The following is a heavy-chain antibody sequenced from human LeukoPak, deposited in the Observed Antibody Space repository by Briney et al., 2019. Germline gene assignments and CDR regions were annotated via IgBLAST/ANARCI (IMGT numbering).Heavy chain of an antibody. D-gene: IGHD2-15*01. V-gene: IGHV3-30*18. J-gene: IGHJ6*02. CDR1: GFTFSSYG. Sequence: GRSLRLSCAASGFTFSSYGMHWVRQAPGKGLEWVAVISYDGSNKYYADSVKGRFTISRDNSKNTLYLQMNSLRAEGTAVYYCAKDRRYCSGGSCLFYYYGMDVWGQGTTVTVSS. CDR2: ISYDGSNK. CDR3: AKDRRYCSGGSCLFYYYGMDV.